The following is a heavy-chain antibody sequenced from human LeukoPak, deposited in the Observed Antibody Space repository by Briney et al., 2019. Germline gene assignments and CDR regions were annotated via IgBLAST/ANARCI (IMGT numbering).Heavy chain of an antibody. CDR1: GFTFSSYG. Sequence: GGSLRLSCAASGFTFSSYGMHWVRQAPGKGLEWVAFIRYDGSNKYYADSVKGRFTISRDNSKNTLYLQMNSLRAEDTAVYCCAKDWTTVTTNWDWGQGTLVTVSS. V-gene: IGHV3-30*02. CDR3: AKDWTTVTTNWD. CDR2: IRYDGSNK. D-gene: IGHD4-17*01. J-gene: IGHJ4*02.